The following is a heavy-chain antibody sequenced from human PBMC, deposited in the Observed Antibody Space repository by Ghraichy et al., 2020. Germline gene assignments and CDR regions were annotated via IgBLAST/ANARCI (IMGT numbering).Heavy chain of an antibody. D-gene: IGHD5-12*01. CDR2: IYYSGST. CDR3: ARGGNDPPLYYFDY. J-gene: IGHJ4*02. V-gene: IGHV4-59*01. Sequence: SETLSLTCTVSGGSISSYYWSWIRQPPGKGLEWIGYIYYSGSTNYNPSLKSRVTISVDTSKNQFSLKLSSVTAADTAVYYCARGGNDPPLYYFDYWGQGTLVTVSS. CDR1: GGSISSYY.